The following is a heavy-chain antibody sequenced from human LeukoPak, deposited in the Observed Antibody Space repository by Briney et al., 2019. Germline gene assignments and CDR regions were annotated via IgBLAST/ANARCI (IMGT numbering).Heavy chain of an antibody. Sequence: GGSLRLSCAASGFTFSDYWMSWVRQAPGKGLEWVANIKQDGSDKYYVDSVKGRFTISRDNAKNSLYLQMNSLRAEDTAVYYCARKGLPDYWGQGTLATVSS. CDR2: IKQDGSDK. CDR1: GFTFSDYW. V-gene: IGHV3-7*01. CDR3: ARKGLPDY. J-gene: IGHJ4*02.